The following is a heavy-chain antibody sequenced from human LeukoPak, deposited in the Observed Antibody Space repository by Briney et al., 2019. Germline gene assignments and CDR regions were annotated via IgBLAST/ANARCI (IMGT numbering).Heavy chain of an antibody. CDR1: GVTFSSYG. Sequence: GRSLRLSCAASGVTFSSYGMHWVRQAPGKGLEWVAVIWYDGSNKYYADSVKGRFTISRDNSKNTLYLQINSLRAEDTAVYYCASGITMDRGPTDYYGMDVWGKGTTVTVSS. V-gene: IGHV3-33*01. D-gene: IGHD3-10*01. CDR3: ASGITMDRGPTDYYGMDV. CDR2: IWYDGSNK. J-gene: IGHJ6*04.